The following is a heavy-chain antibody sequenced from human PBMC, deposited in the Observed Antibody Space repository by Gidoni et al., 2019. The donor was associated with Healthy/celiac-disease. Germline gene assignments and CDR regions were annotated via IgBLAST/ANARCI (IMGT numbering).Heavy chain of an antibody. CDR3: AKDWGMIPFGGGDV. V-gene: IGHV3-30*18. Sequence: QVQLVESGGGVVQPGRSLRRSCAASGFTFSSYGMHWVRQAPGKGLEWVAVISYDGSNKYYADSVKGRFTISRDNSKNTLYLQMNSLRAEDTAVYYCAKDWGMIPFGGGDVWGQGTTVTVSS. CDR2: ISYDGSNK. CDR1: GFTFSSYG. J-gene: IGHJ6*02. D-gene: IGHD3-16*01.